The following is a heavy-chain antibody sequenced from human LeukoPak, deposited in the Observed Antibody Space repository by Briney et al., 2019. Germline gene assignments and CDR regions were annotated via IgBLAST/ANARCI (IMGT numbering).Heavy chain of an antibody. CDR3: ASGSSWPPFDY. CDR2: IYTSGST. Sequence: SETLSLTCTVSGGSISSSSYYWGWIRQPPGKGLEWIGRIYTSGSTNYNPSLKSRVTMSVDTSKNQFSLKLSSVTAADTAVYYCASGSSWPPFDYWGQGTLVTVSS. CDR1: GGSISSSSYY. J-gene: IGHJ4*02. V-gene: IGHV4-39*07. D-gene: IGHD6-13*01.